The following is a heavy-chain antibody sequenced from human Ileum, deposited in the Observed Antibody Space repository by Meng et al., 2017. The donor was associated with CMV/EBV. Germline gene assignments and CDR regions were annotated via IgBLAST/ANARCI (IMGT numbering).Heavy chain of an antibody. CDR2: IYHSGSS. CDR1: GGSVTTNTYY. D-gene: IGHD2-2*01. Sequence: SETLSLTCTVSGGSVTTNTYYWNWIRQPPGKGLEWIGYIYHSGSSTQNPSLDSRVTMSVDASKNQISLRLRSVTAADTAIYYCARWGVVDAFDIWGQGTMVTVSS. V-gene: IGHV4-61*01. J-gene: IGHJ3*02. CDR3: ARWGVVDAFDI.